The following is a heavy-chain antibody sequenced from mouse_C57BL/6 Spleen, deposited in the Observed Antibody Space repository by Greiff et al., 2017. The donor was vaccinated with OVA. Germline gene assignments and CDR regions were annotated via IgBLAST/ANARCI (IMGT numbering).Heavy chain of an antibody. V-gene: IGHV5-17*01. J-gene: IGHJ3*01. CDR3: GGTKLGRWFAY. Sequence: EVKVEESGGGLVKPGGSLKLSCAASGFTFSDYGMHWVRQAPEKGLEWVAYISSGSSTTYYADTVKGRFTISRDNAKNTLFLQMTSLRSEDTAMYYCGGTKLGRWFAYWGQGTLVTVSA. CDR1: GFTFSDYG. D-gene: IGHD4-1*01. CDR2: ISSGSSTT.